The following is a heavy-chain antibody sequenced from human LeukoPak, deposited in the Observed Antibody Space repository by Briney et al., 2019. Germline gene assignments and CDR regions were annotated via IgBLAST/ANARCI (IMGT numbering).Heavy chain of an antibody. CDR2: IIPIFGTA. J-gene: IGHJ4*02. Sequence: SVKVSCKASGGTFSSYAISWVRQAPGQGLEWMGGIIPIFGTANYAQKFQGRVTITADESTSTAYMELSSLRSEDTAVYYCARVGMATTFEGFDYWGQGALVTVSS. V-gene: IGHV1-69*13. CDR3: ARVGMATTFEGFDY. D-gene: IGHD5-24*01. CDR1: GGTFSSYA.